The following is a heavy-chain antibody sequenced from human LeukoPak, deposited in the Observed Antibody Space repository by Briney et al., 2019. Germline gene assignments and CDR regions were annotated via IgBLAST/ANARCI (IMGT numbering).Heavy chain of an antibody. CDR3: ARDRGSSWYVDY. Sequence: ASVKVSCKASRDIFTSYYIRWVRQAPGQRLEWMGWSNPDSGGTKYAQKFQGRVTMTSDTSISTAYMELTRLRSDDTAVYYCARDRGSSWYVDYWGQGTLVTVSS. D-gene: IGHD6-13*01. CDR1: RDIFTSYY. V-gene: IGHV1-2*02. J-gene: IGHJ4*02. CDR2: SNPDSGGT.